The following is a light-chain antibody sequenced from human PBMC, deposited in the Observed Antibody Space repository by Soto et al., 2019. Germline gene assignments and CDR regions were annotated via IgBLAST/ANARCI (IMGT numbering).Light chain of an antibody. CDR2: EDN. CDR1: SGSIASNY. J-gene: IGLJ2*01. CDR3: QSYHSGNVV. Sequence: NFILTQPHSVSESPGKTVTISCTRSSGSIASNYVQWYQQRPGSAPTPVIYEDNERPSGVPYRFSGSIDSSSNSASLTISGLKTDDESDYYCQSYHSGNVVFGGGTKLTVL. V-gene: IGLV6-57*04.